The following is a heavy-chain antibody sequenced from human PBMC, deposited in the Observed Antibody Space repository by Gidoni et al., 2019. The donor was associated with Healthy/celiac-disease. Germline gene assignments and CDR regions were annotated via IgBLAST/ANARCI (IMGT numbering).Heavy chain of an antibody. V-gene: IGHV4-59*08. CDR3: ARLGGVLPNWFDP. J-gene: IGHJ5*02. CDR1: GGSISSYY. CDR2: IYYSGST. Sequence: QVQLQESGPGLVKPSETLSLTCPVSGGSISSYYWSWIRQPPGKGLEWIGYIYYSGSTNYNPSLKSRVTISVDTSKNQFSLKLSSVTAADTAVYYCARLGGVLPNWFDPWGQGTLVTVSS. D-gene: IGHD3-16*01.